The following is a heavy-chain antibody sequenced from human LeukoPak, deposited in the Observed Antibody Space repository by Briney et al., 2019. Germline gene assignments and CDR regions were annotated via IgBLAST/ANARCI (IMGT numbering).Heavy chain of an antibody. CDR2: MNPNSGNT. CDR1: GYTFTSYD. J-gene: IGHJ6*02. V-gene: IGHV1-8*01. Sequence: GASVKVSCKASGYTFTSYDINWVRQATGQGLEWMGWMNPNSGNTGYAQKFQGRVTMTRNTSISTAYMELSSLRSEDTAVYYCARSRYPHYDFWSGYYLGAYYYYGMDVWGQGTRSPSP. D-gene: IGHD3-3*01. CDR3: ARSRYPHYDFWSGYYLGAYYYYGMDV.